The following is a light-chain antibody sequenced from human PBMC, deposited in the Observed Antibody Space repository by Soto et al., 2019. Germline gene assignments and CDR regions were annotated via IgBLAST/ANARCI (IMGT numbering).Light chain of an antibody. CDR2: EVS. Sequence: QSALTQPASVSGSPGQWITISCTGTSSDIGYYNYVSWYQQDPGKAPKLIIYEVSNRPSGVSNRFSGSKSGNTASLTISGLQAEDEADYYCTSYARSSTLVVFGGGTTLTVL. CDR3: TSYARSSTLVV. CDR1: SSDIGYYNY. J-gene: IGLJ3*02. V-gene: IGLV2-14*01.